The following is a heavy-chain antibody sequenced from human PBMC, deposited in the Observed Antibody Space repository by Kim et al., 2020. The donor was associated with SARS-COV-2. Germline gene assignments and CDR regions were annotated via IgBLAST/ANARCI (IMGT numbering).Heavy chain of an antibody. CDR1: GFTFSNYG. CDR3: ARASAFSFDY. V-gene: IGHV3-33*05. CDR2: ISYDGSNK. J-gene: IGHJ4*02. Sequence: GGSLRLSCAASGFTFSNYGIHWVRQAPGKGLEWVAVISYDGSNKYYADSVKGRFTISRDDSKNTLYLQMSSVRAEDTAVYYCARASAFSFDYWGQGALVTVSS. D-gene: IGHD3-3*02.